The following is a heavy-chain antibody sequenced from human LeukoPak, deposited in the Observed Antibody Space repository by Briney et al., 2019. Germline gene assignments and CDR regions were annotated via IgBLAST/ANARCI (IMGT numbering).Heavy chain of an antibody. CDR2: ISSGSYTI. V-gene: IGHV3-48*02. CDR3: ARAIHDSSLYPFDY. Sequence: GGSLRLSCAASGFTFSSDSMNSVRQAPGKGLEWVSYISSGSYTIYYADSVKGRFTISRDNAKNSLYLQMNSLRDEDTAVYYCARAIHDSSLYPFDYWGQGALVTVSS. D-gene: IGHD3-22*01. J-gene: IGHJ4*02. CDR1: GFTFSSDS.